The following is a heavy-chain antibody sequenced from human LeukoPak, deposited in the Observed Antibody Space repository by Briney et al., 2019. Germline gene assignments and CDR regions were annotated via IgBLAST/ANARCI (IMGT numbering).Heavy chain of an antibody. D-gene: IGHD2-15*01. V-gene: IGHV1-2*02. CDR1: GYTFTGYY. Sequence: GASVKVSCKASGYTFTGYYMHWVRQAPGQGLEWMGWINPNSGGTNYAQKFQGRVTMTRDTSISTAYMELSRLRSDDTAVYYCARPIFAHCSGGSCYSGEFDYWGQGTLVTVSS. CDR3: ARPIFAHCSGGSCYSGEFDY. CDR2: INPNSGGT. J-gene: IGHJ4*02.